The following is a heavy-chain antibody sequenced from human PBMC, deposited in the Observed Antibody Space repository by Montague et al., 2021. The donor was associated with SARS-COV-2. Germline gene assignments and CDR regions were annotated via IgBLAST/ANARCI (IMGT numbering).Heavy chain of an antibody. V-gene: IGHV4-59*01. CDR2: IYYSGST. Sequence: SETLSLTCSVSGGSISGYYWSWLRQPPGKGLEWIGDIYYSGSTKXNPSLKSRVTISVDRSKNQFSLNLNSVTAADTAVYFCARLLRSCTNGVCRTYHYYAMDVWGQGSTVTVSS. CDR1: GGSISGYY. J-gene: IGHJ6*02. CDR3: ARLLRSCTNGVCRTYHYYAMDV. D-gene: IGHD2-8*01.